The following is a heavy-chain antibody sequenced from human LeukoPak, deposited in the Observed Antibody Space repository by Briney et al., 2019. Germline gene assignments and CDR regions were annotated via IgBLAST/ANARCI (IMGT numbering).Heavy chain of an antibody. CDR1: GFTFSDYD. V-gene: IGHV3-11*06. CDR3: ARAKKSSTSLGLVFDY. D-gene: IGHD2-2*01. CDR2: ISSSSSYT. Sequence: PGGSLRLSCAASGFTFSDYDMSWIRQAPGKGLEWVSYISSSSSYTNYADSVKGRFTISRDNAKNSLYLQMNSLRAEDTAVYYCARAKKSSTSLGLVFDYWGQGTLVTVSS. J-gene: IGHJ4*02.